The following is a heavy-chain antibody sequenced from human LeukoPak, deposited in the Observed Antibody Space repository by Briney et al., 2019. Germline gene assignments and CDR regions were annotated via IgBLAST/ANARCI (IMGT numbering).Heavy chain of an antibody. CDR2: ISYDGSNK. D-gene: IGHD2-2*01. J-gene: IGHJ4*02. V-gene: IGHV3-30*18. CDR1: GFTFRSYG. CDR3: AKDYCSSTSCSIFDY. Sequence: GGSLRLSCAASGFTFRSYGMHWVRQAPGKGLEWVAVISYDGSNKYYADSVKGRFTISRDNSKNTLYLQMNSLRAEDTAVYYCAKDYCSSTSCSIFDYWGQGTLVTVSS.